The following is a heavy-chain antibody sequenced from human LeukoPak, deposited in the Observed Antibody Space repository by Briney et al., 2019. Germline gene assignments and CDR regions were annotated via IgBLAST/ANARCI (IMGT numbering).Heavy chain of an antibody. D-gene: IGHD3-3*01. Sequence: GASVKVSCKVSGYTLTELSMHWGRRAPGKGLEWRGGFDPEDGETIYAQKFQGRVTMTEDTSTDTAYMELSSLRSEDTAVYYCARDRGVLRFLESTHDAFDIWGQGTMVTVSS. CDR2: FDPEDGET. J-gene: IGHJ3*02. CDR3: ARDRGVLRFLESTHDAFDI. CDR1: GYTLTELS. V-gene: IGHV1-24*01.